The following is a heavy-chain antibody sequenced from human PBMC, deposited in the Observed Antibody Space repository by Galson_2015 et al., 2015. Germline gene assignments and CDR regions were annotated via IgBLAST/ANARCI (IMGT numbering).Heavy chain of an antibody. J-gene: IGHJ6*02. D-gene: IGHD3-10*01. CDR3: ARDPMVRGVIIGPEPPNYGMDV. CDR2: IIPIIGIA. V-gene: IGHV1-69*04. Sequence: SVTLSCKASGGTFSSYTNSWVRQAPGQGLEWMGRIIPIIGIATYAQQFQGRVTITADKSTSTAYMELSSLRSEDTAVYYCARDPMVRGVIIGPEPPNYGMDVWGQGTTVTVSS. CDR1: GGTFSSYT.